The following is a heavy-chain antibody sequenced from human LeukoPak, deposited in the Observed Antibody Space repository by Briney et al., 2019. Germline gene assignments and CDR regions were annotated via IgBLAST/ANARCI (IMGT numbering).Heavy chain of an antibody. CDR1: GGSISSYY. J-gene: IGHJ5*02. D-gene: IGHD1-1*01. CDR3: ARAPTGTGGWNWFDP. CDR2: IYTSGTT. V-gene: IGHV4-4*07. Sequence: TSDALSLTCTVSGGSISSYYWSWIRQPAGKGLELIGRIYTSGTTNYNPSLKSRVTMSVDTSKNQFSLKLSSVTAADTAVYYCARAPTGTGGWNWFDPWGQGTLVTVSS.